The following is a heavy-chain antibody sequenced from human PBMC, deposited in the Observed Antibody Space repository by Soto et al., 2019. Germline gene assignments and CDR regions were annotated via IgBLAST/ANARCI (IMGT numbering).Heavy chain of an antibody. J-gene: IGHJ6*02. CDR3: ARNGDRCSSTSGYIHYGMDV. D-gene: IGHD2-2*02. CDR1: GFTFSSYE. CDR2: ISSSGSTI. Sequence: GGSLRLSCAASGFTFSSYEMNWVRQAPGKGLEWVSYISSSGSTIYYADSVKGRFTISRDNAKNSLYLQMNSLRAEDTAVYYCARNGDRCSSTSGYIHYGMDVWGQGTTVTVSS. V-gene: IGHV3-48*03.